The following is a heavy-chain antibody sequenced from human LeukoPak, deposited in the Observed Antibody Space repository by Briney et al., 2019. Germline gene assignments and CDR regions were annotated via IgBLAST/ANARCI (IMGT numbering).Heavy chain of an antibody. V-gene: IGHV3-30-3*01. J-gene: IGHJ4*02. CDR1: GFTFSSYA. CDR2: ISYDGSNK. D-gene: IGHD3-10*01. Sequence: GGSLRLSCAASGFTFSSYAMHWVRQAPGKGLEWVAVISYDGSNKYYADSVKGRFTISRDNSKNTLYLQMNSLRAEDTAVYYCARAPSAITMVRGPLGYWGQGTLVTVSS. CDR3: ARAPSAITMVRGPLGY.